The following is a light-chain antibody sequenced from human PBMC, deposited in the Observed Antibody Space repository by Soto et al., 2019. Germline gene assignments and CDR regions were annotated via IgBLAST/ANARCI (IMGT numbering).Light chain of an antibody. Sequence: QTVVTQEPSLTVSPGGTVTLTCGSSTGAVTSGHHPYWFQQRPGQVPRTLIYATTKKHCWTPVRFSRSLLGDKGALTLSGAQPEDEAEYYCLLSYSGAWVFGGGTKLTVL. CDR1: TGAVTSGHH. V-gene: IGLV7-46*01. J-gene: IGLJ3*02. CDR2: ATT. CDR3: LLSYSGAWV.